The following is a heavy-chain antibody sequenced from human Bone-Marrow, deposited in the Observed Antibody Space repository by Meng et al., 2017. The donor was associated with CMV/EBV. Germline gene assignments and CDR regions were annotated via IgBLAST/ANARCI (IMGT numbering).Heavy chain of an antibody. J-gene: IGHJ6*02. CDR2: ISSSSSYI. D-gene: IGHD6-6*01. V-gene: IGHV3-21*04. Sequence: GESLKISCAASGFTFSSYSMNWVRQAPGKGLEWVSSISSSSSYIYYADSVKGRFTISRDNAKNSLYLQMNSLRAEDTALYYCAKDIRGGPSSSSSGYYYYGMDVWGQGTTVTVSS. CDR1: GFTFSSYS. CDR3: AKDIRGGPSSSSSGYYYYGMDV.